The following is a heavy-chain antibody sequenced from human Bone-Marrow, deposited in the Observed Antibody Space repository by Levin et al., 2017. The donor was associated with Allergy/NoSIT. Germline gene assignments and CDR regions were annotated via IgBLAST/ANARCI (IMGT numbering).Heavy chain of an antibody. D-gene: IGHD1-7*01. CDR2: MYSGGGT. J-gene: IGHJ4*02. CDR3: SRSYDWNYA. CDR1: GFTVSNNY. Sequence: GGSLRLSCAASGFTVSNNYMKWVRQAPGKGLEWVSLMYSGGGTLYSDSVKGRFTISRDSSNNTVYLQMNSLRAEDTAVYYCSRSYDWNYAGGQGTLVTVSS. V-gene: IGHV3-66*01.